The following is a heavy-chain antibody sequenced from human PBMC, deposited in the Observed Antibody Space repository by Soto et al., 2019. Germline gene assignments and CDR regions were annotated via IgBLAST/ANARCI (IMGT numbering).Heavy chain of an antibody. V-gene: IGHV3-23*01. CDR1: GFTFSSYA. CDR3: AKDGSYYDFWSGYSQTYGMDV. J-gene: IGHJ6*02. Sequence: GGSLRLSCAASGFTFSSYAMSWVRQAPGKGLEWVSAISGSGGSTYYADSVKGRFTISRDNSKNTLYLQMNSLRAEDTAVYYCAKDGSYYDFWSGYSQTYGMDVWGQGTTVTVSS. D-gene: IGHD3-3*01. CDR2: ISGSGGST.